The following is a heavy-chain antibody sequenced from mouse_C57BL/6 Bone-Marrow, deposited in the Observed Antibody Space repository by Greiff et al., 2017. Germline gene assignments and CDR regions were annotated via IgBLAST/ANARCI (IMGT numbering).Heavy chain of an antibody. J-gene: IGHJ3*01. CDR1: GFTFSSYT. V-gene: IGHV5-9*01. D-gene: IGHD2-5*01. CDR3: ARHSAYYSNYGFAY. CDR2: ISGGGGNT. Sequence: EVKLMESGGGLVKPGGSLKLSCAASGFTFSSYTMSWVRQTPEKRLEWVATISGGGGNTYYPDSVKGRFTISRYNAKNTLYLHMSSLRSEDTALYYCARHSAYYSNYGFAYWGQGTLVTVSA.